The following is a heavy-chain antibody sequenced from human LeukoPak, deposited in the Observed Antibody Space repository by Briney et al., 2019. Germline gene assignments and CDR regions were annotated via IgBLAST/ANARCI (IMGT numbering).Heavy chain of an antibody. D-gene: IGHD4-17*01. J-gene: IGHJ4*02. Sequence: PSETLSLTCAVSGGSISSGGYSWSWIRQSPGEGLEWIGYIYHSGTIYYNPSLKSRVSISVDRSKNQFFLKVNSVTAADTAVYYCARSPHPYGDYTFDYWGQGTLVTVSS. CDR1: GGSISSGGYS. CDR3: ARSPHPYGDYTFDY. V-gene: IGHV4-30-2*06. CDR2: IYHSGTI.